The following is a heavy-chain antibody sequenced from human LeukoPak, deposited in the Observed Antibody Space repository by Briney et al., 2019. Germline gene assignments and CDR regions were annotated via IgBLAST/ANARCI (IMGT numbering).Heavy chain of an antibody. Sequence: GGSLRLSCAASGFTFSSYGMHWVRQAPGKGLEWVAFIRYDGSNKYYADSVKGRFTISRDNSKNTLYLQMNSLRAEDTAVYYCAKDARGYRGYYFDYWGQGTLVTVSS. CDR3: AKDARGYRGYYFDY. V-gene: IGHV3-30*02. D-gene: IGHD1-1*01. CDR1: GFTFSSYG. CDR2: IRYDGSNK. J-gene: IGHJ4*02.